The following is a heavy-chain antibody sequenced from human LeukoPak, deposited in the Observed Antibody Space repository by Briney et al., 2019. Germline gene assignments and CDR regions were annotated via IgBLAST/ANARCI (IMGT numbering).Heavy chain of an antibody. D-gene: IGHD6-13*01. J-gene: IGHJ4*02. CDR1: GYTFTGYY. CDR3: ATVPPPGYSSSWQWY. CDR2: IIPIFGTA. V-gene: IGHV1-69*13. Sequence: SVKVSCKASGYTFTGYYMHWVRQAPGQGLEWMGGIIPIFGTANYAQKFQGRVTITADESTSTAYMELSSLRSEDTAVYYCATVPPPGYSSSWQWYWGQGTLVTVSS.